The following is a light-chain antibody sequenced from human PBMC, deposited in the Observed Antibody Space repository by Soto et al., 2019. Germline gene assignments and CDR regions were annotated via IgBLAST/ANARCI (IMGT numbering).Light chain of an antibody. CDR3: QQSYSNTWT. CDR2: AAS. CDR1: QSISSW. V-gene: IGKV1-39*01. J-gene: IGKJ1*01. Sequence: DIQMTQSPSTLSAYVGDRVTINCRASQSISSWLAWYQQKQGKAPKILIYAASSLQSGVPSRFSGSGSGTDFTLTISSLQPEDFETYYCQQSYSNTWTFGQGTKVDIK.